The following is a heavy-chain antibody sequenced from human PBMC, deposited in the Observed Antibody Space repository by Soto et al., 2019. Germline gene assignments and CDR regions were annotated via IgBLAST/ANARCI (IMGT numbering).Heavy chain of an antibody. CDR1: GFTFSSYA. CDR3: AKGGRRYYFDY. J-gene: IGHJ4*02. CDR2: ISSSGGST. V-gene: IGHV3-23*01. Sequence: EVQLLASGGGLVQPGGSLRLSCAASGFTFSSYAMHWVRQAPAKGLEWVSVISSSGGSTYYADSVKGWFTISRDNSKNTLYQHMNILRTEDTAVYYCAKGGRRYYFDYWGQGTLVTVSS.